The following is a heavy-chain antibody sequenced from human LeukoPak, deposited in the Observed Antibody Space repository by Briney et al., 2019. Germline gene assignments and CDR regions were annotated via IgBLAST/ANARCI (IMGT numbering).Heavy chain of an antibody. Sequence: SETLSLTCTVSGGSISSYYWSWIRQPAGKGLEWIGRIYTSGSTNYNPSLKSRVTMSVDTSKNQFSLKLSSVTAADTAVYYCAREITMVRGVIRNYFDYWGQGTLVSVSS. J-gene: IGHJ4*02. V-gene: IGHV4-4*07. D-gene: IGHD3-10*01. CDR1: GGSISSYY. CDR3: AREITMVRGVIRNYFDY. CDR2: IYTSGST.